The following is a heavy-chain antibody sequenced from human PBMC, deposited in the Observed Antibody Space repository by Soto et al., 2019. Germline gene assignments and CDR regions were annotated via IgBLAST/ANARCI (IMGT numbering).Heavy chain of an antibody. V-gene: IGHV3-74*01. J-gene: IGHJ4*02. D-gene: IGHD3-3*01. CDR3: ARGLFLDY. CDR2: INEDESNT. Sequence: EVQLVESGGGLVQPGGSLRLSCATSGFTFSNSWMHWVRQAPGKGPVWVSRINEDESNTNYADSVKGRFTISRDNAKNTLYLQMNSLRAEDTAVYYCARGLFLDYWGQGTRVTVSS. CDR1: GFTFSNSW.